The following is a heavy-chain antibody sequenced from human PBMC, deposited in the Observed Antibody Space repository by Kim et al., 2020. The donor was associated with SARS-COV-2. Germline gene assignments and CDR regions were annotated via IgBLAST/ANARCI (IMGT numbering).Heavy chain of an antibody. Sequence: ASVKVSCKASGYTFTRYGINWVRQAPGQGLQWMGWISGYSGNTNLAQKFQGRVTMTTDTSASTAYMELRSLRSDDTAVYYCARGSDSSVWGDGFDIWGQG. V-gene: IGHV1-18*01. J-gene: IGHJ3*02. CDR3: ARGSDSSVWGDGFDI. D-gene: IGHD6-19*01. CDR1: GYTFTRYG. CDR2: ISGYSGNT.